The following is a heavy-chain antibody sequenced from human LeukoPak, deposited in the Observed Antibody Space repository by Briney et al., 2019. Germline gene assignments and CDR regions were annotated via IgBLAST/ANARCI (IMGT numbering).Heavy chain of an antibody. J-gene: IGHJ4*02. V-gene: IGHV3-21*04. CDR2: INDVASHI. D-gene: IGHD4-17*01. Sequence: INDVASHIYYADSVKGRFTISRDNAKNSVSLQMNNLRAEDTGVYFCARDPTYYLRYSHFESWGQGILVTVSS. CDR3: ARDPTYYLRYSHFES.